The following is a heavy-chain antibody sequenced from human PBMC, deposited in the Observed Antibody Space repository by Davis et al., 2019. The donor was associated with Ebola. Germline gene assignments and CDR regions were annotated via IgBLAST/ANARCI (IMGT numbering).Heavy chain of an antibody. J-gene: IGHJ5*01. CDR1: SYTFTSYG. CDR2: ISAYNGNT. Sequence: SVKVSCKASSYTFTSYGISWVRQAPGQGLEWMGWISAYNGNTNYAQKLQGRVTMTTDTSRSTAYRELRSLRSDDTAVYYCAREAGATTRIYDSWGQGTLVTVSS. D-gene: IGHD1-26*01. V-gene: IGHV1-18*01. CDR3: AREAGATTRIYDS.